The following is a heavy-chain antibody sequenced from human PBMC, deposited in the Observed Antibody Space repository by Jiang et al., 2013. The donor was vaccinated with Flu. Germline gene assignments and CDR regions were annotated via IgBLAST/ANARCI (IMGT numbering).Heavy chain of an antibody. J-gene: IGHJ6*02. D-gene: IGHD5-12*01. CDR1: GGTFSSYA. V-gene: IGHV1-69*04. CDR2: IIPILGIA. Sequence: GAEVKKPGSSVKVSCKASGGTFSSYAISWVRQAPGQGVEWMGRIIPILGIANYAQKFQGRVTITADKSTSTAYMELSSLRSEDTAVYYCARDPMATIDTDYYGMDVWGQGTTV. CDR3: ARDPMATIDTDYYGMDV.